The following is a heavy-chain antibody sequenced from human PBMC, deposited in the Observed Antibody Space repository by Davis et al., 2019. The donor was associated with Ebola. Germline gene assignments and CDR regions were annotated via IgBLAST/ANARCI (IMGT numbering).Heavy chain of an antibody. CDR2: INHSGST. J-gene: IGHJ6*02. D-gene: IGHD3-3*01. V-gene: IGHV4-34*01. Sequence: LSCAVYGGSFSGYYWSWIRQPPGKGLEWIGEINHSGSTNYNPSLKSRVTISVDTSKNQFSLKLSSVTAADTAVYYCARGRTIWYGMDVWGQGTTVTVSS. CDR1: GGSFSGYY. CDR3: ARGRTIWYGMDV.